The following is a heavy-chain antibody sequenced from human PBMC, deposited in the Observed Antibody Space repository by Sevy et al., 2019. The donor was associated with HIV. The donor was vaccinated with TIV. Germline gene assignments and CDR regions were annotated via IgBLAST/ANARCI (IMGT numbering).Heavy chain of an antibody. D-gene: IGHD6-19*01. CDR2: INYSGST. CDR1: GGSISSYY. V-gene: IGHV4-59*01. CDR3: ARDPXTVAPYFDY. Sequence: SETLSLTCTVSGGSISSYYCSWIRQPPGKGLEWIGYINYSGSTNYNPSLKSRVTISIDTSKNQFSLKLTSVTAADTAVYYCARDPXTVAPYFDYWSQXTLVTVSS. J-gene: IGHJ4*02.